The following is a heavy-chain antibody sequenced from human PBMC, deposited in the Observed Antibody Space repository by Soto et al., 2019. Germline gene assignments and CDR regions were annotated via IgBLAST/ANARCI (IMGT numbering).Heavy chain of an antibody. CDR3: ARSLGRFDDAFDI. Sequence: SETLSLTCTVSGGSISSSSYYWGWIRQPPGKGLEWIGSIYYSGSNYYNPSLKSRVTISVDTSKNQFSLKLSSVTAADTAVYYCARSLGRFDDAFDIWGQGTMVTVSS. CDR2: IYYSGSN. V-gene: IGHV4-39*01. CDR1: GGSISSSSYY. J-gene: IGHJ3*02. D-gene: IGHD3-10*01.